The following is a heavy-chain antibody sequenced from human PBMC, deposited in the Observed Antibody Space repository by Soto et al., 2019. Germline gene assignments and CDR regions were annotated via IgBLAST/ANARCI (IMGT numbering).Heavy chain of an antibody. J-gene: IGHJ4*02. Sequence: EVQLVESGGGLVKPGGSLTLSCAASGFAFRSYNMNWVRQAPGKGLEWVASISSGSSNIYYADSVKGRFTISRDNAKNSLFLQMDSLRAEDSSVYDWASATVVAANCDFWGQGTLVTVSS. CDR1: GFAFRSYN. V-gene: IGHV3-21*01. CDR2: ISSGSSNI. D-gene: IGHD3-22*01. CDR3: ASATVVAANCDF.